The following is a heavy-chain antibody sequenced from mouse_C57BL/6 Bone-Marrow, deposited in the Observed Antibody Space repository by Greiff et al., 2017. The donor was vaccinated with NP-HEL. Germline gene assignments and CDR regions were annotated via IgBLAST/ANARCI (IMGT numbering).Heavy chain of an antibody. Sequence: EVKLMESGGDLVKPGGSLKLSCAASGFTFSSYGMSWVRQTPDKRLEWVATLSSGGSYTYYPDSVKGRFTISRDNAKNTLYLQMSSLKSEDTAMYYCARWGDYYAMDYWGQGTSVTVSS. V-gene: IGHV5-6*01. CDR1: GFTFSSYG. J-gene: IGHJ4*01. CDR2: LSSGGSYT. CDR3: ARWGDYYAMDY.